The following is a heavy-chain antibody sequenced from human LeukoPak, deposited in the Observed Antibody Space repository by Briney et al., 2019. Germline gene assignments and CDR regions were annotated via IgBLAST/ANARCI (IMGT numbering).Heavy chain of an antibody. CDR3: AKESPYAVGGTGRACYFDS. J-gene: IGHJ4*02. Sequence: PGGSLRLSCAASGFTFSSYAMSWVRQAPGKGLEWVSAISSKADRTYYVDSVKGRFTISRDTSKNTVYLQMNSLRAEDTAVYYCAKESPYAVGGTGRACYFDSWGQGTLVTVSS. CDR2: ISSKADRT. D-gene: IGHD1-26*01. CDR1: GFTFSSYA. V-gene: IGHV3-23*01.